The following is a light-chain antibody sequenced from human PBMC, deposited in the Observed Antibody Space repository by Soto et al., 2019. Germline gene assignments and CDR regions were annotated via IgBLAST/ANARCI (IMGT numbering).Light chain of an antibody. CDR1: QSVSSY. CDR2: DAS. CDR3: QQRSTWPRT. Sequence: EIVLTQSPATLSLSPGERATLSCRASQSVSSYLAWYQQKPGQAPRLLIYDASNRATGIPARFSGSGAGTDFTLPISRLEPEDFAVYYCQQRSTWPRTFGQGTMVDI. V-gene: IGKV3-11*01. J-gene: IGKJ1*01.